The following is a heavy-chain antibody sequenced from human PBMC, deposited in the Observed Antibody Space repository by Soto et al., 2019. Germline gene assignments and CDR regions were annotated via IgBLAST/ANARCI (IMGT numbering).Heavy chain of an antibody. J-gene: IGHJ5*02. V-gene: IGHV4-38-2*01. CDR1: GYPISSGCY. CDR3: ARVNYYDSSGYYYRGWFDP. Sequence: PSETLSLTCAVSGYPISSGCYWGWIRQPPGKGLEWIGSIYHSGSSYYNPSLKSRVTISVDTSNNQFSLKLSSVTAADTAVYYCARVNYYDSSGYYYRGWFDPWGQGTLVTVSS. D-gene: IGHD3-22*01. CDR2: IYHSGSS.